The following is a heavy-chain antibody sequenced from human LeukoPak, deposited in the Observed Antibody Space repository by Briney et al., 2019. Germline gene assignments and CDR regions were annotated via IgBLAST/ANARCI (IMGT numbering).Heavy chain of an antibody. CDR3: ARAQYYDFWSGLLSNYYYYGMDV. D-gene: IGHD3-3*01. CDR1: GGTFSSYA. J-gene: IGHJ6*02. CDR2: IIPIFGTA. V-gene: IGHV1-69*13. Sequence: SVKVSCKASGGTFSSYAISWVRQAPGQGLEWMGGIIPIFGTANYAQKFQGRVTITADESTSTAYMELSSLRSEDTAVYYCARAQYYDFWSGLLSNYYYYGMDVWGQGTTVTVSS.